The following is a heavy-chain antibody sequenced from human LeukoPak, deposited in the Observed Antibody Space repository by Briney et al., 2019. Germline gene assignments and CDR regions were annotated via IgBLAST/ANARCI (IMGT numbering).Heavy chain of an antibody. CDR1: GFTFSSYW. J-gene: IGHJ4*02. CDR3: AREDRYRALDY. Sequence: PGGSLRLSFAASGFTFSSYWMSWVRQAPGKGLEWVANIKQDGSEKYYVDSVKGRFTISRDNAKNSLYLQMNSLRAEDTAVYYCAREDRYRALDYWGQGTLVTVSS. V-gene: IGHV3-7*01. D-gene: IGHD4-11*01. CDR2: IKQDGSEK.